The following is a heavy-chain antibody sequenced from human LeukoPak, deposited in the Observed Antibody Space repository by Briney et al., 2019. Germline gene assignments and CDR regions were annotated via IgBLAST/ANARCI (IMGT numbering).Heavy chain of an antibody. CDR2: ISGSGGST. CDR1: GFTFSSYA. CDR3: ARARSHSSSWYQAYYYYYYGMDV. V-gene: IGHV3-23*01. D-gene: IGHD6-13*01. Sequence: GGSLRLSCAASGFTFSSYAMSWVRQAPGKGLEWVSAISGSGGSTYYADSVKGRFTISRDNSKNTLYLQMNSLRAEDTAVYYCARARSHSSSWYQAYYYYYYGMDVWGQGTTVTVSS. J-gene: IGHJ6*02.